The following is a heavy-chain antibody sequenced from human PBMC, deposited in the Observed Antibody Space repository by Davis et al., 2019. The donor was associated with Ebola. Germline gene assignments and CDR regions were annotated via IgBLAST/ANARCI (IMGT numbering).Heavy chain of an antibody. D-gene: IGHD2-8*01. CDR3: ARINDLMFYYGLDV. Sequence: GGSLRLSWAASGFTFSDHYMCWICKAQGTGQERVSHISSSGSTIYYADSVKGRLTVSRDNAKNSLFLQMGSLKAEDTAVYYCARINDLMFYYGLDVWSIGTTVTVSS. J-gene: IGHJ6*04. V-gene: IGHV3-11*01. CDR1: GFTFSDHY. CDR2: ISSSGSTI.